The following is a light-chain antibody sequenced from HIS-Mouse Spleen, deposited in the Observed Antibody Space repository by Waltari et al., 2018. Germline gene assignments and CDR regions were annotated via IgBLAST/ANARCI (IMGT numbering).Light chain of an antibody. CDR3: QSYDSSNVV. CDR1: SGRIASNA. Sequence: NFMLTQPHSVSESPGKTVTIPCTRSSGRIASNAVQWYHQRPGSAPTTVIYEDTQRPSGVPDRFSGSIDSSSNSASLTISGLKTEDEADYYCQSYDSSNVVFGGGTKLTVL. V-gene: IGLV6-57*04. J-gene: IGLJ2*01. CDR2: EDT.